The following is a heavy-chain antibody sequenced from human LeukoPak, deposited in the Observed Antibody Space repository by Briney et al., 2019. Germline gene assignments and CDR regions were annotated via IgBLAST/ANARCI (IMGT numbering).Heavy chain of an antibody. CDR2: VYVGGST. D-gene: IGHD6-19*01. CDR1: AGSITSGNW. V-gene: IGHV4-4*02. CDR3: ARMGSGRGAWLDP. J-gene: IGHJ5*02. Sequence: SGTLSLTCTVSAGSITSGNWWNWVRQPRERGLEWIGEVYVGGSTNYNPSLKSRATISIDKSKNQFSLDLKSVTAADTAIYYCARMGSGRGAWLDPWGQGTLVTVSS.